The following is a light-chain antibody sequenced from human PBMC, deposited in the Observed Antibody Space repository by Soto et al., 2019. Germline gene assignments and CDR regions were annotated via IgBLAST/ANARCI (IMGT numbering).Light chain of an antibody. J-gene: IGLJ1*01. CDR3: SSYTSSSTLLLV. Sequence: QSALTQPASVSGSPGQSITISCTGTSSDVGGYNYVSWYQQHPGKAPKLMIYDVSNRPSGVSNRFSGSKSGNTASLTISGLQAEDEADYYCSSYTSSSTLLLVFGIGTKVTVL. V-gene: IGLV2-14*01. CDR2: DVS. CDR1: SSDVGGYNY.